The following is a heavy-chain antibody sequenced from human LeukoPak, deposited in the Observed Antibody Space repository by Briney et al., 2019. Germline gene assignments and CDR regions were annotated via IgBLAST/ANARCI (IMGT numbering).Heavy chain of an antibody. V-gene: IGHV1-18*01. D-gene: IGHD3-9*01. CDR1: GYTFSSYG. Sequence: AASVKVSCKTSGYTFSSYGITWVRQAPGQGLEWVGWIRGDNGDTNYAQKLQGRVTMTTDTSTSTAYMELRSLRSDETAVYYCARVGLLTGYYFFDYWGQGTLVTVSS. CDR3: ARVGLLTGYYFFDY. CDR2: IRGDNGDT. J-gene: IGHJ4*02.